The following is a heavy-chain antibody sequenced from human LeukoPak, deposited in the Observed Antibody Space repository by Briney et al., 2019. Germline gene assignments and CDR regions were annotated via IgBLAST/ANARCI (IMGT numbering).Heavy chain of an antibody. Sequence: RASVKVSCKASGYTVTSYYVQWVRQAPGQGLEWMGIINPSGGSTSYAQKFQGRVTVTRDMSTSTVYMELSSLRSEDTAVYSCARDLYGANSGAFDIWGQGTMVTVSS. D-gene: IGHD4-23*01. CDR3: ARDLYGANSGAFDI. CDR1: GYTVTSYY. CDR2: INPSGGST. J-gene: IGHJ3*02. V-gene: IGHV1-46*01.